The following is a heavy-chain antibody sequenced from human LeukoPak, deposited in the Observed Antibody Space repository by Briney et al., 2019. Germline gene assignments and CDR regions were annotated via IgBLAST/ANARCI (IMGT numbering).Heavy chain of an antibody. CDR2: IYYSGST. CDR1: GGSISSYY. V-gene: IGHV4-59*01. D-gene: IGHD6-13*01. CDR3: ARGLMMAVAGRGEFHY. J-gene: IGHJ4*02. Sequence: PSETLSLTCILSGGSISSYYWSWIRQPPGKGLERIGYIYYSGSTNYNPSLKSRVTISVNTSKNQFSLKLSSVTAADTAVYYCARGLMMAVAGRGEFHYWGQGTLVTVSS.